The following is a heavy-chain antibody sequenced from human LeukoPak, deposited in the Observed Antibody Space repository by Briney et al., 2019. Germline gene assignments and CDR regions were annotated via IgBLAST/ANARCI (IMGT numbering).Heavy chain of an antibody. CDR3: ARDSYSSSWYEVNYFDY. CDR2: IYSGGGT. Sequence: SGGSLRLSCAASGFTVSSNYMSWVRQAPGKGLEWVSVIYSGGGTYYADSVKGRFTISRDNSKNTLYLQMNSLRAEDTAVYYCARDSYSSSWYEVNYFDYWGQGTLVTVSS. D-gene: IGHD6-13*01. J-gene: IGHJ4*02. V-gene: IGHV3-53*01. CDR1: GFTVSSNY.